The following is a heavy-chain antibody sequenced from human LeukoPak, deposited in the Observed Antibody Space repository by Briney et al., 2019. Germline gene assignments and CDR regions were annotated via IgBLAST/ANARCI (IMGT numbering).Heavy chain of an antibody. V-gene: IGHV4-4*07. CDR3: ARPTGYSGYDFVY. CDR2: IHTSGTT. CDR1: GGSISTYY. D-gene: IGHD5-12*01. J-gene: IGHJ4*02. Sequence: PSETLSLTCTVSGGSISTYYWSWIRQPAGNGLEWIGRIHTSGTTHYNPSLQSRVTMSVDTSKNQFSLKLSSVTAADTAVYYCARPTGYSGYDFVYWGQGTLVTVSS.